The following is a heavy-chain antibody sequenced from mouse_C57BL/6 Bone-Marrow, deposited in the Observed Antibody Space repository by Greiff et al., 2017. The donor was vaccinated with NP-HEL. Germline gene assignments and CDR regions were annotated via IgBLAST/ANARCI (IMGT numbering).Heavy chain of an antibody. D-gene: IGHD3-1*01. Sequence: EVQLQQSGPVLVKPGASVKMSCKASGYTFTDYYMNWVKQSHGKSLEWIGVINPYNGGTSYNQKFKVKATLTVDKSSSTAYMELNSLTSEDSAVYYCARGTGGFAYWGQGTLVTVSA. CDR2: INPYNGGT. CDR3: ARGTGGFAY. J-gene: IGHJ3*01. V-gene: IGHV1-19*01. CDR1: GYTFTDYY.